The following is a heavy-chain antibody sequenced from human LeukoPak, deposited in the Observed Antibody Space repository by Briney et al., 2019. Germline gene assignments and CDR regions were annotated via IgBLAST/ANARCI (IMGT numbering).Heavy chain of an antibody. J-gene: IGHJ4*02. CDR2: TSTDGSNK. CDR1: GFTFSNYD. V-gene: IGHV3-30*18. CDR3: AKGHVGALWGYFDY. D-gene: IGHD1-26*01. Sequence: GGSLRLSCAASGFTFSNYDMHWVRQAPGEGLEWVAVTSTDGSNKYYADSVKGRFTISRDNSKNTLYLQMDSLRAEDTAVYYCAKGHVGALWGYFDYWGRGTLVTVSS.